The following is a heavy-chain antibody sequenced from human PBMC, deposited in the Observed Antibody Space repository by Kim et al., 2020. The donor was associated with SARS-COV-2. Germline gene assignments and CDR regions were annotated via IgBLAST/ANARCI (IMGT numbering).Heavy chain of an antibody. Sequence: SETLSLTCTVSGGSISSGSYYWSWIRQPAGKGLEWIGRIDTSGSTNYNPSLNSRVTISVDTSNNQFSLKLSAVTAADTAVYYCARMGYSYGSLVDYWGQGTLVTVSS. D-gene: IGHD5-18*01. J-gene: IGHJ4*02. CDR3: ARMGYSYGSLVDY. V-gene: IGHV4-61*02. CDR2: IDTSGST. CDR1: GGSISSGSYY.